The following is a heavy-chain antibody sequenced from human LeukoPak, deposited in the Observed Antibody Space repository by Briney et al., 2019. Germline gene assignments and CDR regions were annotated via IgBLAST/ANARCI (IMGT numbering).Heavy chain of an antibody. CDR2: ISGSGGST. Sequence: PGGSLRLSCAASGFTFSSYAMSWVRQAPGKGLEWVSAISGSGGSTYYADSVKGRFTISRDNSKNTLYLQMNSLRAEDTAVYYCAKDRGSYYMIPGRDFQHWGQGTLVTVSS. CDR1: GFTFSSYA. D-gene: IGHD1-26*01. CDR3: AKDRGSYYMIPGRDFQH. J-gene: IGHJ1*01. V-gene: IGHV3-23*01.